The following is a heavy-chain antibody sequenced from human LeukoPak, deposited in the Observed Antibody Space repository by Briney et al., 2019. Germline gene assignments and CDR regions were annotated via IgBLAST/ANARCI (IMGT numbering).Heavy chain of an antibody. J-gene: IGHJ5*02. CDR3: VTAGGSGSYGRFDP. CDR2: ISGSAAYK. D-gene: IGHD3-10*01. V-gene: IGHV3-21*01. CDR1: GLTFTNYT. Sequence: PGGSLRLSCAASGLTFTNYTMNWVRQAPGKGLEWVSSISGSAAYKFYSDSVKGRFTISRDNAKNTVYLQMNSLRDEDTAVYYCVTAGGSGSYGRFDPWGQGTLVSVSS.